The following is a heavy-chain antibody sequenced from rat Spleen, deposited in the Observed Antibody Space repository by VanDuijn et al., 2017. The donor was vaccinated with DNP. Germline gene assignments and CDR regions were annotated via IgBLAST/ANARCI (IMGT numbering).Heavy chain of an antibody. J-gene: IGHJ3*01. CDR1: GFSLTSYG. CDR2: ISSGGST. D-gene: IGHD1-2*01. CDR3: ARDRSYSSYIYGFAY. V-gene: IGHV2S12*01. Sequence: QVQLKESGPGLVQPSQTLSLTCTVSGFSLTSYGVSWVRQPPGKGLEWIAAISSGGSTYYNSALKSRLSISRDTSKSQVFLKMNSLQTEDTATYYCARDRSYSSYIYGFAYWGQGTLVTVSS.